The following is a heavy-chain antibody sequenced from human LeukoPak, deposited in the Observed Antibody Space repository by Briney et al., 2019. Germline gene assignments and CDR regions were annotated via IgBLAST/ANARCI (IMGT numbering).Heavy chain of an antibody. V-gene: IGHV3-30-3*01. CDR3: ARDLPWFDP. Sequence: GRSLRLFCAASGFTFSSYAMHWVRQAPGKGLEWVAVISYDGSNKYYADSVKGRFTISRDNSKNTLYLQMNSLRAEDTAVYYCARDLPWFDPWGQGTLVTVSS. CDR1: GFTFSSYA. CDR2: ISYDGSNK. J-gene: IGHJ5*02.